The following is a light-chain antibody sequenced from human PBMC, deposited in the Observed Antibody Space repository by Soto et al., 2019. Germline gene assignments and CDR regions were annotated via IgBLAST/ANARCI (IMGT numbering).Light chain of an antibody. V-gene: IGKV4-1*01. CDR3: QQYYSTPPT. CDR1: QSVLDRSNNKNY. CDR2: WAS. Sequence: DIVMTQSSNSLAVSLGARATINCKSSQSVLDRSNNKNYLAWYQQKPGQPPKLLIYWASTRESGVPDRFSGSGSGTDFTLTISSLQAEDVAVYYCQQYYSTPPTFGQGTRLEIK. J-gene: IGKJ5*01.